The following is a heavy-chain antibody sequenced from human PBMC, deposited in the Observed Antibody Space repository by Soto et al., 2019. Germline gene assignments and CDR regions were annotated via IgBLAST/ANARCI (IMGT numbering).Heavy chain of an antibody. CDR3: ARDLVEYCSSTSCYIWFDP. CDR2: INPNSGGT. CDR1: GYTFTGYY. Sequence: ASVKVSCKASGYTFTGYYMHWVRQAPGQGLEWMGWINPNSGGTNYAQKFQGRVTMTRDTSISTAYMELSRLRSDDTAVYYCARDLVEYCSSTSCYIWFDPWGQGTLVTVSS. V-gene: IGHV1-2*02. J-gene: IGHJ5*02. D-gene: IGHD2-2*02.